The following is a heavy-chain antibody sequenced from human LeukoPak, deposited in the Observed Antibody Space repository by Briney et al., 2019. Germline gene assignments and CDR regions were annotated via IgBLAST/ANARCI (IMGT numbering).Heavy chain of an antibody. Sequence: KTSETLSLTCTVSGGSISSYYWSWIRQPAGKGLEWIGRIYTSGSTNYNPSLKSRVTMSVDTSKNQFSLKLSSVTAADTAVYYCARGRIDYSNYEWYFDLWGRGTLVTVSS. CDR1: GGSISSYY. V-gene: IGHV4-4*07. CDR3: ARGRIDYSNYEWYFDL. CDR2: IYTSGST. D-gene: IGHD4-11*01. J-gene: IGHJ2*01.